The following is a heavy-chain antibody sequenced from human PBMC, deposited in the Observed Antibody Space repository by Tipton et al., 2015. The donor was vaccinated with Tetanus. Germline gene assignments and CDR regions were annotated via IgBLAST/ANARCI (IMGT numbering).Heavy chain of an antibody. Sequence: TLSLTCTVSGGSISSGDYYWSWIRRPPGKGLEWIGYIYYSGSTYYNPSLKSRVTISVDTSKNQFSLKLSSVTAADTAVYYCARGIPYYYDSSGYSPYFDYWGQGTLVTVSS. CDR2: IYYSGST. CDR3: ARGIPYYYDSSGYSPYFDY. CDR1: GGSISSGDYY. D-gene: IGHD3-22*01. J-gene: IGHJ4*02. V-gene: IGHV4-30-4*01.